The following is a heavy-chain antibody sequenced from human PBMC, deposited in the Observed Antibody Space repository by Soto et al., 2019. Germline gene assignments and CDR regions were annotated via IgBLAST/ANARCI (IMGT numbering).Heavy chain of an antibody. CDR1: GFTFSSYS. CDR2: ISSSSSTI. CDR3: AAHYDYVWGSGLMDL. V-gene: IGHV3-48*02. D-gene: IGHD3-16*01. J-gene: IGHJ6*02. Sequence: GGSLRLSCAASGFTFSSYSMNWVRQAPGKGLEWVSYISSSSSTIYYADSVKGRFTISRDNAKNSLFLQMNSLRDEDTAVYYSAAHYDYVWGSGLMDLWGQGTTVTGSS.